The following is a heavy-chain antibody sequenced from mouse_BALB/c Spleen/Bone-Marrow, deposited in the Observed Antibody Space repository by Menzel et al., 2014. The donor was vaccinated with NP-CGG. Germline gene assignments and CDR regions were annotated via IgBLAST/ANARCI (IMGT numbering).Heavy chain of an antibody. Sequence: VXLVESGGGLVKSGGSLKLSCAASGFSFNSYXMXWVRXTPXXXLXXVAXXSGXXXYTFYPDSVKGRFTISRDNAKNNLYLQLSSLRSEDTALYYCARHAYYDQTEVSFVYWGQGTLVTVSA. CDR2: XSGXXXYT. CDR1: GFSFNSYX. J-gene: IGHJ3*01. D-gene: IGHD2-4*01. V-gene: IGHV5-9-2*01. CDR3: ARHAYYDQTEVSFVY.